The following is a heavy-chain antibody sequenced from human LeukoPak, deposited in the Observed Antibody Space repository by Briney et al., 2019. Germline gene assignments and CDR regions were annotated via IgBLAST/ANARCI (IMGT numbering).Heavy chain of an antibody. J-gene: IGHJ4*02. Sequence: GGSLRLSCAASGFTFSSYSMNWVRQAPGKGLEWVSSISSSSSYIYYADSVKGRFTISRDNAKNSLYLQMNSLRAEDTAVYYCARDQKRNVAAAGPPGYWGQGTLVTVSS. D-gene: IGHD6-13*01. CDR1: GFTFSSYS. CDR2: ISSSSSYI. V-gene: IGHV3-21*01. CDR3: ARDQKRNVAAAGPPGY.